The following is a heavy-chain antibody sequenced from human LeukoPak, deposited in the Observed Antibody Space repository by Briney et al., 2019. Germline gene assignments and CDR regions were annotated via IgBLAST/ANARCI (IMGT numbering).Heavy chain of an antibody. Sequence: GGSLRLSCAASGFTFSSYWMSWVRQAPGRGREWVANIRQDGSEKYYVDSVKGRFTIPRDNSKNTLYLQMNSLRAEDTAVYYCAKDQLDDFWSGSSDYWGQGTLVTVSS. CDR3: AKDQLDDFWSGSSDY. D-gene: IGHD3-3*01. V-gene: IGHV3-7*01. CDR2: IRQDGSEK. CDR1: GFTFSSYW. J-gene: IGHJ4*02.